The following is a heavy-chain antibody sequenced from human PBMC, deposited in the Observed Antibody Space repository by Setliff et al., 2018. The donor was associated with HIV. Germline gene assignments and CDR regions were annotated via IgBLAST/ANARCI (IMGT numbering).Heavy chain of an antibody. J-gene: IGHJ4*02. CDR2: INWNSGSL. CDR1: GFTFDDHA. Sequence: GGSLRLSCAGSGFTFDDHAMNWVRPAPGKGLEWVSRINWNSGSLLYAASVKGRFTISRDNAKNSLYLQMNSLRPEDTALYYCAREHAEYSSGFDYWGQGTLVTVSS. CDR3: AREHAEYSSGFDY. D-gene: IGHD6-19*01. V-gene: IGHV3-9*01.